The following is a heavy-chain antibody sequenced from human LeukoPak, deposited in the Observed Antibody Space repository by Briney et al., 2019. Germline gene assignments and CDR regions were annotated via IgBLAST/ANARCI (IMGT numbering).Heavy chain of an antibody. J-gene: IGHJ4*02. CDR3: AKELRISSGWYSTFDY. CDR1: GFTFSSYG. CDR2: IRYDGSNK. Sequence: PGGSLRLSCAASGFTFSSYGMHWVRQAPGKGLEWVAFIRYDGSNKYSADSVKGRFTISRDYSKNTLYLQMNSLRAEDTAVYYCAKELRISSGWYSTFDYWGQGTLVTVSS. D-gene: IGHD6-19*01. V-gene: IGHV3-30*02.